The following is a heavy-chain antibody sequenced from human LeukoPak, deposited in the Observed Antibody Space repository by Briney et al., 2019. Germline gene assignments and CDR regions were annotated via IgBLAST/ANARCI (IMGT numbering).Heavy chain of an antibody. J-gene: IGHJ4*02. D-gene: IGHD5-18*01. CDR2: ISPSGGGT. V-gene: IGHV1-46*01. Sequence: VASVKVSCKSSGYTFTSYYIHWVRQAPGQGLEWMGIISPSGGGTGHAQNFQGRVTMTRDTSTSTVYMELSSLRSEDTAVYYCARDDDTGREIDYWGQGTLVTVSS. CDR3: ARDDDTGREIDY. CDR1: GYTFTSYY.